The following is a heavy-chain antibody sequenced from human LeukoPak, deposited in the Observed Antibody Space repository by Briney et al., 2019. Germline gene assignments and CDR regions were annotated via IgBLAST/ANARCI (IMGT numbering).Heavy chain of an antibody. CDR1: GFTFSSYA. CDR3: ASPPHEGGVITYFDY. Sequence: GGSLRLSCAASGFTFSSYAMHWVRQAPGKGLEWVAVISYDGSNKYYADSVKGRFTISRDNSKNTLYLQMNSLRAEDTAVYYCASPPHEGGVITYFDYWGQGTLVTDSS. D-gene: IGHD3-10*01. J-gene: IGHJ4*02. V-gene: IGHV3-30-3*01. CDR2: ISYDGSNK.